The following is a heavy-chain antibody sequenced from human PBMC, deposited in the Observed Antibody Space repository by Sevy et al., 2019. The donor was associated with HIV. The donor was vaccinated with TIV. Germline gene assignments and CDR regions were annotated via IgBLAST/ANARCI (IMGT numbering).Heavy chain of an antibody. D-gene: IGHD2-15*01. Sequence: SETLSLTCTVSGGSISSYYWSWIRQPPGKGLEWIGYIYYSGSTKYNPSLKSRVTISVNTSKKQFSLKLNSVTAADTAIYYCARGGSSHDYWGQGTLVTVSS. CDR1: GGSISSYY. CDR3: ARGGSSHDY. V-gene: IGHV4-59*01. CDR2: IYYSGST. J-gene: IGHJ4*02.